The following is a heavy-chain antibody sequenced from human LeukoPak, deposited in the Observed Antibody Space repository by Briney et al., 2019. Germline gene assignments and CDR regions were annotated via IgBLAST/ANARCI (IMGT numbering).Heavy chain of an antibody. CDR3: ARYSSSWTDAFDI. Sequence: PSETLSLTCIVSGGSISSYYWSWIRQPAGKGLEWIGRIYSSGSTNYNPSLKSRVTMSVDTSKNQFSLMLSSVTAADTAVYYCARYSSSWTDAFDIWGQGTMVTVSS. CDR2: IYSSGST. CDR1: GGSISSYY. J-gene: IGHJ3*02. V-gene: IGHV4-4*07. D-gene: IGHD6-13*01.